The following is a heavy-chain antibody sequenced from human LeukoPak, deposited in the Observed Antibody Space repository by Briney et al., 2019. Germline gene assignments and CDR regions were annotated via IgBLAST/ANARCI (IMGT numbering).Heavy chain of an antibody. J-gene: IGHJ6*02. V-gene: IGHV1-18*01. D-gene: IGHD3-3*01. CDR2: ISAYNGNT. CDR3: ARDRPLRFLEWYPVTPSPYYYYGMDV. CDR1: GYTFTSYG. Sequence: GASVKVSCKASGYTFTSYGISWVRQAPGQGLEWMGWISAYNGNTNYAQKLQGRATMTTDTSTSTAYMELRSLRSDDTAAYYCARDRPLRFLEWYPVTPSPYYYYGMDVWGQGTTVTVSS.